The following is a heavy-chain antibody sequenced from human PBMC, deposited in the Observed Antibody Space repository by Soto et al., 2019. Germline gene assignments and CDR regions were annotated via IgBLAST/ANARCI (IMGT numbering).Heavy chain of an antibody. Sequence: ASVKVSCKASGYTFTGYYMHWVRQAPGQGLEWMGWINPNSGGTNYAQKFQGRVTMTRDTSISTAYMELSRLRSDDTAVYYCARDSGERWLLKRYYYYGMDVWGQGTTVTVSS. CDR3: ARDSGERWLLKRYYYYGMDV. CDR1: GYTFTGYY. D-gene: IGHD5-18*01. V-gene: IGHV1-2*02. CDR2: INPNSGGT. J-gene: IGHJ6*02.